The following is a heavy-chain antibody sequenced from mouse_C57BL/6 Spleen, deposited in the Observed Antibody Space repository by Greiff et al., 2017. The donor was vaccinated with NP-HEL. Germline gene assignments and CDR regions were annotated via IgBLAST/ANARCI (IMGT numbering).Heavy chain of an antibody. CDR1: GYAFSSYW. CDR3: ARYGGSGGFAY. V-gene: IGHV1-80*01. CDR2: IYPGDGDT. D-gene: IGHD1-1*01. Sequence: VQLQQSGAELVKPGASVKISCKASGYAFSSYWMNWVKQRPGKGLEWIGQIYPGDGDTNSNGKFKGKATLTADNSSSTAYMQLGSLTSVDSAVYFCARYGGSGGFAYWGQGTLVTVSA. J-gene: IGHJ3*01.